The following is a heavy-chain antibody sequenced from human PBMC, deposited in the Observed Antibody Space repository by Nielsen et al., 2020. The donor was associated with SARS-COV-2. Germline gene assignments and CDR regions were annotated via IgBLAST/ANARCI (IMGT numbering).Heavy chain of an antibody. V-gene: IGHV4-39*07. D-gene: IGHD5-18*01. J-gene: IGHJ4*02. CDR2: IYYSGST. Sequence: SETLSLTCTVSVGSISSSSYYCGWIRQPPGEGLEWIGTIYYSGSTYYSPSLKSRVTMSVDTSKNQFSLKLSSVTAADTAIYYCAGDVDTADYFEYWGQGTLVTVSS. CDR3: AGDVDTADYFEY. CDR1: VGSISSSSYY.